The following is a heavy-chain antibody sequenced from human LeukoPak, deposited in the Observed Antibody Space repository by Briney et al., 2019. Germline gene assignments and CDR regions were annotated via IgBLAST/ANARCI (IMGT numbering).Heavy chain of an antibody. J-gene: IGHJ3*02. Sequence: GGSLRLSCTAPGFTVSSSYMSWVRQAPGKGLEWVSSISSGSTYIYYADSVKGRFTISRDNAKNSLYLQMNSLRAEVTAVYYCAREGSDAFDIWGQGTMVTVSS. CDR1: GFTVSSSY. V-gene: IGHV3-21*01. CDR3: AREGSDAFDI. CDR2: ISSGSTYI.